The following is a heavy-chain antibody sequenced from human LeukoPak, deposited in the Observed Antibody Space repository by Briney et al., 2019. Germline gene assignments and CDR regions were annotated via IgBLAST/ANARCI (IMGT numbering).Heavy chain of an antibody. CDR3: ARGLAVAGSIGWFDP. CDR2: IYYSGST. CDR1: GGSISSSSYY. J-gene: IGHJ5*02. Sequence: PSETLSLTCTVSGGSISSSSYYWGWIRQPPGKGLEWIGSIYYSGSTYYNPSLKSRVTISVDTSKNQFSLKLSSVTAADTAVYYCARGLAVAGSIGWFDPWGQGTLVTVSS. D-gene: IGHD6-19*01. V-gene: IGHV4-39*01.